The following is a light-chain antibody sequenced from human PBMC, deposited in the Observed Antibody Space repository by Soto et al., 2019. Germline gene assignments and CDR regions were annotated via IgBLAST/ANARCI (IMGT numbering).Light chain of an antibody. V-gene: IGKV4-1*01. CDR3: HQYYTTPRT. J-gene: IGKJ1*01. CDR1: QTVLDTSNNKDY. CDR2: WAS. Sequence: DVVIRQMPDSLAVALWDSATVNCKSSQTVLDTSNNKDYLTWYQQKPGQPPNLLIYWASTREFGVPDRFSGSGSGTDFTLTISSLQAEDVAVYYCHQYYTTPRTFGHGTKV.